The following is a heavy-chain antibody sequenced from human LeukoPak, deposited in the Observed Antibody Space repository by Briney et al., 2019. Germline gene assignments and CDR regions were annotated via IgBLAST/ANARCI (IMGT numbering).Heavy chain of an antibody. CDR2: ISSSSSYI. Sequence: GGSLRLSCAASGFTFSSYSMNWVRQAPGKGLEWVSSISSSSSYIYYADSVKGRFTIPRDNAKNSLYLQMNSLRAEDTAVYYCARAPIYCSGGSCYASQIDYWGQGTLVTVSS. D-gene: IGHD2-15*01. V-gene: IGHV3-21*01. CDR3: ARAPIYCSGGSCYASQIDY. CDR1: GFTFSSYS. J-gene: IGHJ4*02.